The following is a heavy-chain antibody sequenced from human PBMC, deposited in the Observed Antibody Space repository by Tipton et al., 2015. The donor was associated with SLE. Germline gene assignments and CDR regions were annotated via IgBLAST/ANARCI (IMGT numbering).Heavy chain of an antibody. V-gene: IGHV3-64*02. CDR2: ISSNGDST. CDR3: ARGGYYDSSGYYSPFDY. D-gene: IGHD3-22*01. J-gene: IGHJ4*02. CDR1: GFTLNNYA. Sequence: SLRLSCAASGFTLNNYAMHWVRQAPGKGLEYVSSISSNGDSTYYADSVKGRFTISRDISKNTLYLQMGSLRAEDLAVYYCARGGYYDSSGYYSPFDYWGQGTLVTVSS.